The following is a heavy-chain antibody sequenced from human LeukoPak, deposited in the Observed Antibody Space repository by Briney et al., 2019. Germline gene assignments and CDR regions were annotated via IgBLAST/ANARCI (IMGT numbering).Heavy chain of an antibody. CDR1: GGSFSGYY. D-gene: IGHD3-9*01. J-gene: IGHJ5*02. CDR3: AREADYDILTGSSWFDP. V-gene: IGHV4-34*01. CDR2: INHSGST. Sequence: PSETLSLTCAVYGGSFSGYYWSWIRQPPGKGLEWIGEINHSGSTNYNPSLKSRVTISVDTSKNQFSLKLCSVTAADTAVYYCAREADYDILTGSSWFDPWGQGTLVTVSS.